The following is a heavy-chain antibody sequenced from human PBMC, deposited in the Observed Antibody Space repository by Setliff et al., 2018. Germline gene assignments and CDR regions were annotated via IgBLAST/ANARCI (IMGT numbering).Heavy chain of an antibody. Sequence: PSETLSLTCTVSGGSISSSDFYWGWIRQPPGKGLEWIGSIYYSGTTYYNPSLKSPVTISIDTSKNQFSLSLSSVTAADTAVYYCARMSGFQYMDVWGKGTTVTVSS. CDR3: ARMSGFQYMDV. V-gene: IGHV4-39*01. CDR1: GGSISSSDFY. D-gene: IGHD3-3*01. J-gene: IGHJ6*03. CDR2: IYYSGTT.